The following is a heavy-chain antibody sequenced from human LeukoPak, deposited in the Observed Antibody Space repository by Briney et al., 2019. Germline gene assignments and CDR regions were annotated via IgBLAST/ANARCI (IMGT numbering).Heavy chain of an antibody. J-gene: IGHJ4*02. CDR3: TRHLGGNY. V-gene: IGHV3-49*04. CDR1: GFTFGDFA. Sequence: PGGSLRLSCTASGFTFGDFAMSWVRQAPGKGLEWVSFIRSKTYGGTTEYAASVKGRFTISRDDSKSIAYLQMNSLKTEDTAVYYCTRHLGGNYWGQGTLVTVSS. CDR2: IRSKTYGGTT.